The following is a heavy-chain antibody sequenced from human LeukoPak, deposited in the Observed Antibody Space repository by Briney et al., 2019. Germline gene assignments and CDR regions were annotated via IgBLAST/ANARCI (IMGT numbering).Heavy chain of an antibody. J-gene: IGHJ5*02. CDR1: GFTFSSYG. CDR3: ARLARPDNWFDP. CDR2: IWYDGSNK. Sequence: GGSLRLSCAASGFTFSSYGMHWVRQAPGKGLEWVAVIWYDGSNKYYADSVKGRFTISRDSSKNTLYLQMNSLRAEDTAVYYCARLARPDNWFDPWGQGTLVTVSS. V-gene: IGHV3-33*01. D-gene: IGHD6-6*01.